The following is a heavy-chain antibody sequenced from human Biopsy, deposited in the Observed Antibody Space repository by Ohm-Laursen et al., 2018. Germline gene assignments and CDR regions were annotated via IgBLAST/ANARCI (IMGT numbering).Heavy chain of an antibody. V-gene: IGHV4-59*01. CDR1: GGSISSDY. D-gene: IGHD3-22*01. J-gene: IGHJ2*01. CDR2: IYYSGST. Sequence: PGTLSLTCTVSGGSISSDYWSWIRQTPGKGLEWIGYIYYSGSTNYNPSLKSRVTISVDTSKNQFSLRLNSVTAADTAVYYCARGVPHYDGSGFPLAGYWYFNLWGRGTPVTVSS. CDR3: ARGVPHYDGSGFPLAGYWYFNL.